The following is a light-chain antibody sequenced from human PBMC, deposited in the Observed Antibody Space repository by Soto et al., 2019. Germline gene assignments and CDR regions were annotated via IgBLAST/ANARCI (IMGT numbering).Light chain of an antibody. CDR2: GNS. J-gene: IGLJ1*01. Sequence: QLVLTQPPSVSGAPGQRVTISCTGSSSNIGAGYDVHWYQQLPGTAPKLIIFGNSNRPSGVPDRFSGSKSGTSASLAISGLQAEDEADYYCQSYDSSLSGYVFGTGTKVTVL. V-gene: IGLV1-40*01. CDR3: QSYDSSLSGYV. CDR1: SSNIGAGYD.